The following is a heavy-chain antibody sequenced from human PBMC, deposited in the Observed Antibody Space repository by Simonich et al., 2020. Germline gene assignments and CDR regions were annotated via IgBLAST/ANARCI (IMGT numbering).Heavy chain of an antibody. CDR3: ARDHLDSGSYYFDY. CDR1: GFTFSSYA. D-gene: IGHD1-26*01. V-gene: IGHV3-30*07. J-gene: IGHJ4*02. Sequence: QVQLVESGGGVVQPGRSLRLSCAASGFTFSSYAMHWVRQAHGKGLEGVAVISYKGSNKYYADSVKGRFTISRDNSKNTLYLQMNSLRAEDTAVYYCARDHLDSGSYYFDYWGQGTLVTVSS. CDR2: ISYKGSNK.